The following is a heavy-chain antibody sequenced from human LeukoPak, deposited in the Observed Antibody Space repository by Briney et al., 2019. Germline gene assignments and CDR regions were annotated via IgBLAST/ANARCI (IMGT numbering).Heavy chain of an antibody. V-gene: IGHV4-34*01. CDR2: INHSGST. D-gene: IGHD1-26*01. J-gene: IGHJ4*02. Sequence: PSETLSLTCTVSGGSISSYYWSWIRQPPGKGLEWIGEINHSGSTNYNPSLKSRVTISVDTSKNQFSLKLSSVTAADTAVYYCARLVGIWGQGTLVTVSS. CDR1: GGSISSYY. CDR3: ARLVGI.